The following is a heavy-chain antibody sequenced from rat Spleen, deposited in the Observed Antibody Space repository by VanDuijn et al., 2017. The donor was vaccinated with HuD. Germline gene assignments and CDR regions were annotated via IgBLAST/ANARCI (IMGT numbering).Heavy chain of an antibody. CDR3: ARRHFGYTDYFDY. D-gene: IGHD1-4*01. CDR2: ITYDGSNT. J-gene: IGHJ2*01. V-gene: IGHV5-7*01. CDR1: GFTFSDYN. Sequence: EVQLVESGGGLVQPGRSLRLSCAASGFTFSDYNMAWVRQAPRKGLEWVAIITYDGSNTYYRDSVRGRFTISRDNAKSTLSLQMDSLRSEDTATYYCARRHFGYTDYFDYWGQGVIVTVSS.